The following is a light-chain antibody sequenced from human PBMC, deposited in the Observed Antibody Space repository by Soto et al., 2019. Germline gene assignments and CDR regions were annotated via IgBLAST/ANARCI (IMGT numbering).Light chain of an antibody. J-gene: IGLJ3*02. Sequence: QSVLTQPPSVSAAPGQTVTISCSGSSVNIGNNDVSWYQQLPGTAPKLLIYDNNKRPSGIPDRFSGSKSGTSATLGITGLQTGDEADYYCETWDNGLSAGVFGGGTKLTVL. CDR1: SVNIGNND. CDR3: ETWDNGLSAGV. V-gene: IGLV1-51*01. CDR2: DNN.